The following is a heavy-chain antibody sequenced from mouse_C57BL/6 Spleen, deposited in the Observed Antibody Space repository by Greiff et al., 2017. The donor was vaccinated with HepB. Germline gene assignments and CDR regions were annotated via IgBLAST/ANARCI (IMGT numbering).Heavy chain of an antibody. Sequence: EVQLQQSGPELVKPGASVKISCKASGYSFTDYNMNWVKQSNGKSLEWIGVINPNYGTTSYNQKFKGKATLTVDQSSSTAYMQLNSLTSEDSAVYYSANYDYDAYYYAMDYWGQGTSVTVSS. CDR2: INPNYGTT. CDR3: ANYDYDAYYYAMDY. D-gene: IGHD2-4*01. CDR1: GYSFTDYN. V-gene: IGHV1-39*01. J-gene: IGHJ4*01.